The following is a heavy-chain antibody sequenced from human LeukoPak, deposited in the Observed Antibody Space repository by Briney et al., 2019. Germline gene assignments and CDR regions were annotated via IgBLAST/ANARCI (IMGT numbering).Heavy chain of an antibody. D-gene: IGHD3-22*01. CDR3: ARGGNYYDSSGQAFDP. CDR2: IYNIEST. J-gene: IGHJ5*02. CDR1: GGPISSFY. V-gene: IGHV4-59*12. Sequence: SETLSLTCSVSGGPISSFYWSWIRQPPGKGLEWIGHIYNIESTNYNPSLKNRVTMSVDTSKNQFSLRLSSVTAADTAVYYCARGGNYYDSSGQAFDPWGQGTLVTVSS.